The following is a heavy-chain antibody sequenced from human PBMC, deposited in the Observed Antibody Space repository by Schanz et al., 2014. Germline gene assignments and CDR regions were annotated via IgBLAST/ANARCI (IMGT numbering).Heavy chain of an antibody. CDR2: IGGDASRT. J-gene: IGHJ5*01. V-gene: IGHV3-23*04. Sequence: EVQLVESGGGLVKPGGSLRLSCAASGFTFSTYYMNWVRQAPGKGLEWVSAIGGDASRTYYADSVKGRFTISRDNSKSTLYLQMNSLRADDTAVYYCAKDLHNYGIFDSWGQGTLVTVSS. D-gene: IGHD3-16*01. CDR1: GFTFSTYY. CDR3: AKDLHNYGIFDS.